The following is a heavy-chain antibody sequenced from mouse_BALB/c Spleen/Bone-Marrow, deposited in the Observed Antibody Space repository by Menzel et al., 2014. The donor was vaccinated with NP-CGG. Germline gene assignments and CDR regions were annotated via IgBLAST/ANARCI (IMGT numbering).Heavy chain of an antibody. CDR1: GYTFTSSW. D-gene: IGHD4-1*01. J-gene: IGHJ2*01. Sequence: QVQLQQSGSVLVRPGASVKLSRKASGYTFTSSWMHWAKQRPGQGLEWIGEIHPNSGNTNYNEKFKGKATLTVDTSSSTAYVDLSSLTSEDSAVYYCARELGRGYYFDYWGQGTTLTVSS. CDR3: ARELGRGYYFDY. CDR2: IHPNSGNT. V-gene: IGHV1S130*01.